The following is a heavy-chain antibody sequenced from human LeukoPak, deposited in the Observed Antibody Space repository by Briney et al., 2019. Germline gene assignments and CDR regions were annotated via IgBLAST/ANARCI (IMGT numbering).Heavy chain of an antibody. D-gene: IGHD4-23*01. Sequence: GGPLRFSCAASGFTFSSYQMNWVRQAPGKGLEWSTIISSSGTYIYYEDSIKGRFNISRNNAKNSLYLQMNSLRAEDTAVYYCARNGGNSDFDYWGQGTLVTVSS. CDR1: GFTFSSYQ. V-gene: IGHV3-21*01. CDR2: ISSSGTYI. CDR3: ARNGGNSDFDY. J-gene: IGHJ4*02.